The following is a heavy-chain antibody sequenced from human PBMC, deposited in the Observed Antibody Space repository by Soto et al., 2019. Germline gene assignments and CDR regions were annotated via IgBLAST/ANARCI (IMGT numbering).Heavy chain of an antibody. J-gene: IGHJ6*02. CDR2: IFYSGST. CDR3: ASARYFYGSSAYYPYYFYGMDV. V-gene: IGHV4-30-4*01. CDR1: GASISSGDYY. D-gene: IGHD3-22*01. Sequence: TVSGASISSGDYYVSRIRQPPGKGLEWIGYIFYSGSTYYSPSLKSRLTISVDTSKNQFSLKLSSVTAADTAMYYCASARYFYGSSAYYPYYFYGMDVWGQGTTVTVSS.